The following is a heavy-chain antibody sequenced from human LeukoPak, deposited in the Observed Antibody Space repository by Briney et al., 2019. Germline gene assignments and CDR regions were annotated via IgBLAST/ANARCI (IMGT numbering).Heavy chain of an antibody. CDR2: IYSGGRI. V-gene: IGHV3-53*01. CDR3: ARGRYSSLYYFDY. J-gene: IGHJ4*02. D-gene: IGHD6-19*01. CDR1: GFTVSSNY. Sequence: PGGSLRLSGAASGFTVSSNYMSWVRQAPGKGLEWGSVIYSGGRIYYADSVKGRFTISRDNSRNTLYLQMNSLRAEDTAVYYCARGRYSSLYYFDYWGQGTLVTVSS.